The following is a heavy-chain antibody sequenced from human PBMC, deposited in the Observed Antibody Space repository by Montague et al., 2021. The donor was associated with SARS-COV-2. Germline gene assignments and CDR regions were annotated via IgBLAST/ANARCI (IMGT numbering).Heavy chain of an antibody. D-gene: IGHD2-2*01. CDR1: GDSVSRNSAA. CDR3: ARIPVGSKYYFDF. Sequence: CAISGDSVSRNSAAWNWIRQSPSRGLEWLGRTYYRSKWYNDYAVSVKSRITIDPDTFKYQFSLHLNSVTPEDTAVYYCARIPVGSKYYFDFWGQGTLVTVSS. J-gene: IGHJ4*02. V-gene: IGHV6-1*01. CDR2: TYYRSKWYN.